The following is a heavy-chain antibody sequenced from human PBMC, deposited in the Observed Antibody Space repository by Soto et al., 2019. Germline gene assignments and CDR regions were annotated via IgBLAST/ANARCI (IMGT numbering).Heavy chain of an antibody. D-gene: IGHD1-20*01. Sequence: ASVKVSCKASGYTFTSYAMHWVRQAPGQRLEWMGWINAGNGNTKYSQKFQGRVTITRDTSASTAYMELSTLRSEDTAVYYCARGITLPTPLDYWGQGTLVTVSS. CDR1: GYTFTSYA. CDR2: INAGNGNT. J-gene: IGHJ4*02. CDR3: ARGITLPTPLDY. V-gene: IGHV1-3*01.